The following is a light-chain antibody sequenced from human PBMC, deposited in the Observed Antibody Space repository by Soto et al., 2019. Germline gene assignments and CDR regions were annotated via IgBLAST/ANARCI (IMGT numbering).Light chain of an antibody. V-gene: IGLV2-14*01. CDR1: SRDIGAYNY. Sequence: QSALTQPASVSGSPGQSITISCTGTSRDIGAYNYVSWYLQHPGKAPKLMIYEVVNRPSGISNRFSGSKSGNTASLTISGLQAEDEADYYCCSYADGGIYVFGTGTKVTVL. J-gene: IGLJ1*01. CDR2: EVV. CDR3: CSYADGGIYV.